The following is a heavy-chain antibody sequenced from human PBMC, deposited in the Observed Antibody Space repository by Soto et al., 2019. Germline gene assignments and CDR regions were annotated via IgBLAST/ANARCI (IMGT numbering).Heavy chain of an antibody. CDR1: GYSISGGYY. J-gene: IGHJ6*02. Sequence: SETLSLTCTVPGYSISGGYYWGWIRQPPGKGLEWIGTVYHSGSTYYKPSLKSRVTISIDTSKNQFSLKLTSVTAADTAVYYCARGLDYNGMDVWGQGTTVTVSS. V-gene: IGHV4-38-2*02. CDR3: ARGLDYNGMDV. D-gene: IGHD3-16*01. CDR2: VYHSGST.